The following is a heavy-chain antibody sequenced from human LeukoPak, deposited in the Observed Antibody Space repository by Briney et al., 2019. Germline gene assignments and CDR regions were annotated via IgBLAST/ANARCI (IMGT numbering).Heavy chain of an antibody. CDR1: DGSISSGGYS. D-gene: IGHD7-27*01. V-gene: IGHV4-30-2*01. Sequence: SETLSLTCAVSDGSISSGGYSWSWIRQPPGKGLEWIGYIYHSGSTYYNPSLKSRVTISVDRSKNQFSLKLSSVTAADTAVYYCARVWGTSYYFDYWGQGTLVTVSS. J-gene: IGHJ4*02. CDR2: IYHSGST. CDR3: ARVWGTSYYFDY.